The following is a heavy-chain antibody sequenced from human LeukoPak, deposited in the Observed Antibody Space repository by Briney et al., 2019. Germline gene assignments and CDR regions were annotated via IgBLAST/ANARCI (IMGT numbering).Heavy chain of an antibody. Sequence: SETLSLTCTVSSGSISTSNYYWGWIRQPPGKGLEWIGNIYSSGSTYYNASLQSRVTISIDTSKNQFSLKLSSVTAADTAVYYRALSSGSYSHAFDIWGQGTMVTASS. D-gene: IGHD1-26*01. V-gene: IGHV4-39*01. CDR1: SGSISTSNYY. CDR3: ALSSGSYSHAFDI. CDR2: IYSSGST. J-gene: IGHJ3*02.